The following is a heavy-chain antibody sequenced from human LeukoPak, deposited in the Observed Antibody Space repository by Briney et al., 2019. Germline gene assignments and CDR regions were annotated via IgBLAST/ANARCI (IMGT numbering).Heavy chain of an antibody. CDR1: GYSFTSYW. V-gene: IGHV5-51*01. D-gene: IGHD5-18*01. CDR2: IYPGGSDT. J-gene: IGHJ4*02. CDR3: ARLKDVDTAMVFDY. Sequence: GESLKISCKGSGYSFTSYWIGWVRQMPGKGLECMGIIYPGGSDTRYSPSFQGQVTISADKSISTAYLQWSSLKASDTAMYYCARLKDVDTAMVFDYWGQGTLVTVSS.